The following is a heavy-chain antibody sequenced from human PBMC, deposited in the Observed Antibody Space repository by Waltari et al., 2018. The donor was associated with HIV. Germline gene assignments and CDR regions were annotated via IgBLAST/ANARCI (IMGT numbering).Heavy chain of an antibody. V-gene: IGHV3-53*01. D-gene: IGHD1-26*01. CDR1: GFTVSTNY. J-gene: IGHJ4*02. CDR2: IYSGGTT. CDR3: ARGGATLAFDY. Sequence: EVQLVESGGDLIQPGGSLRLSCAASGFTVSTNYMSWVRQAPGKGLEWVSVIYSGGTTYYADSVKGRFTISRDIPRNMVYLQVNSLRVEDTAMYYCARGGATLAFDYWGQGTLVTVPS.